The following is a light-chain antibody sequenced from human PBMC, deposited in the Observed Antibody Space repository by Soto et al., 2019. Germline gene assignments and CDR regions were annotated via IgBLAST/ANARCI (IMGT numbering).Light chain of an antibody. CDR1: QNIRSNY. J-gene: IGKJ1*01. Sequence: DIVLRQSPGTLSLSPGQRATLSCRASQNIRSNYIAWFQQKPGQPPRLLIYSAINRATGIPARFSGSGSGTEFSLTFSSLEPEDFVVYYCQQYHSPPLTFGPGTKVEIK. V-gene: IGKV3-20*01. CDR3: QQYHSPPLT. CDR2: SAI.